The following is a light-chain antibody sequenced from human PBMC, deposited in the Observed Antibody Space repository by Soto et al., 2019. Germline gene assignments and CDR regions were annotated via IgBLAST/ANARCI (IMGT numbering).Light chain of an antibody. CDR1: QDIRGA. J-gene: IGKJ5*01. V-gene: IGKV1-13*02. Sequence: QLTQSPASLSASVGERVTITCRASQDIRGALAWDQQSPGEAPQLLIYDASTLESGVPSRFSGSASGTHFTLTISSLQPEDFATYYCQQCLSYPITVGHGTRLEI. CDR3: QQCLSYPIT. CDR2: DAS.